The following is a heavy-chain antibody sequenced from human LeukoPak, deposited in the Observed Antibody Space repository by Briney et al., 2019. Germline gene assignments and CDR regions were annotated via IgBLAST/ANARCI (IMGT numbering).Heavy chain of an antibody. D-gene: IGHD3-16*01. CDR1: GYKFTNYG. V-gene: IGHV1-18*01. Sequence: ASVKVSCKASGYKFTNYGISWVRQAPGQGLEWMGRISAYNGNTNYAQKLQGRVTMTTDTSTSTAYMELRSLRSDDTAVYYCARNQYDYVWGSYEDSPFDYWGQGTLVTVSS. CDR3: ARNQYDYVWGSYEDSPFDY. J-gene: IGHJ4*02. CDR2: ISAYNGNT.